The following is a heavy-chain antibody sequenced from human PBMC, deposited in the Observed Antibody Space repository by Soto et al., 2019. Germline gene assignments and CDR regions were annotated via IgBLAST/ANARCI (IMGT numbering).Heavy chain of an antibody. Sequence: EVQLLESGGGLVQPGGSLRLSCAASGFTFSSYAMSWVRQAPGKGLEWVSAISGSGGSTYYADSVKGRFTISRDNSKNTLYLQMTSLRAAATAVYYCAKTPVILYYFDYWGQGTLVTVSS. CDR3: AKTPVILYYFDY. J-gene: IGHJ4*02. CDR2: ISGSGGST. V-gene: IGHV3-23*01. CDR1: GFTFSSYA. D-gene: IGHD4-17*01.